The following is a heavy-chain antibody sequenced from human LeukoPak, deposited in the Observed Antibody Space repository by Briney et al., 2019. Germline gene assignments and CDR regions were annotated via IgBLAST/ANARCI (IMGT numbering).Heavy chain of an antibody. CDR1: GFTFSDYY. D-gene: IGHD3-22*01. V-gene: IGHV3-11*04. CDR3: ARASVIYYDSSGYWAFDY. Sequence: GGSLRLSCAASGFTFSDYYMSWIRQAPGKGLEWVSYLSRSGSTIYYADSVKGRFTISRDNAKNSLYLQMNSLRAEDTAVYYCARASVIYYDSSGYWAFDYWGQGTLVTVSS. J-gene: IGHJ4*02. CDR2: LSRSGSTI.